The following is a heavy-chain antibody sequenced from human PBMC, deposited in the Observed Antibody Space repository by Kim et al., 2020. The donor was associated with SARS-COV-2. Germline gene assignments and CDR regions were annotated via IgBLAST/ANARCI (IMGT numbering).Heavy chain of an antibody. D-gene: IGHD2-15*01. CDR2: INAGNGDT. CDR3: ARGRGYCSGGSCYSDLDY. V-gene: IGHV1-3*01. CDR1: GYTFTSYA. Sequence: ASVKVSCEASGYTFTSYAMHWVRQAPGQRLEWMGWINAGNGDTKYSQKYQGRVTITSDTPASTAYMELSSLRSEDTAVYYCARGRGYCSGGSCYSDLDYW. J-gene: IGHJ4*01.